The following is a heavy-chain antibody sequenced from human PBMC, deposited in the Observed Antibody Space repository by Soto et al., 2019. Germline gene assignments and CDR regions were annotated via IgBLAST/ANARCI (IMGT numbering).Heavy chain of an antibody. V-gene: IGHV1-69*13. CDR2: IIPIFGTA. Sequence: ASVKVSCKASGGTFSSYAISWVRQAPGQGLEWMGGIIPIFGTANYAQKFQGRVTITADESTSTAYMELSSLRSEDTAVYYCARDPGDCISPSCYADYWGQGTLVTVSS. J-gene: IGHJ4*02. D-gene: IGHD2-2*01. CDR3: ARDPGDCISPSCYADY. CDR1: GGTFSSYA.